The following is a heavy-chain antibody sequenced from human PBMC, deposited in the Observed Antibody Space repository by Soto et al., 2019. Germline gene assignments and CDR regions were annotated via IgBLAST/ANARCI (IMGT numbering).Heavy chain of an antibody. CDR3: AKDPRAVAGTGAFDI. Sequence: GGSLRLSCAGSGFTFSSYGMHWVRQAPGKGLEWVAVISYDGSNKYYADSVKGRFTISRDNSKNTLYLQMNSLRAEDTAVYYCAKDPRAVAGTGAFDIWGQGTMVTV. CDR2: ISYDGSNK. D-gene: IGHD6-19*01. CDR1: GFTFSSYG. V-gene: IGHV3-30*18. J-gene: IGHJ3*02.